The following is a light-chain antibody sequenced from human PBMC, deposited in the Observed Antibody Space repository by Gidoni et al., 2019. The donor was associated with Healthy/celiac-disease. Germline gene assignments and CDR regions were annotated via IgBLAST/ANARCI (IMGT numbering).Light chain of an antibody. CDR2: WAS. J-gene: IGKJ3*01. V-gene: IGKV4-1*01. CDR1: QSVLYSSNNKNY. Sequence: DIVMTQSPDSLAVSLGERATINCKSSQSVLYSSNNKNYLAWYQQKPGQPPKLLIYWASTRESGVPDRFSGSGSGTDFTLTISSLQAEDVAVYYCQQYYRTPLTFXPXTKVEIK. CDR3: QQYYRTPLT.